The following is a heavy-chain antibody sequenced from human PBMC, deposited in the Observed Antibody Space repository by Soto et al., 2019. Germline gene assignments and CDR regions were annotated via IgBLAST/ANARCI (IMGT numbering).Heavy chain of an antibody. V-gene: IGHV1-2*02. CDR2: INPNSGGT. D-gene: IGHD3-22*01. CDR3: ARDFGSAMIVVVAPTNWFDP. J-gene: IGHJ5*02. Sequence: ASVKVSCKASGYTFTGYYMHWVRQAPGQGLEWMGWINPNSGGTNYAQKFQGRVTMTRDTSISTAYMELSRLRSGDTAVYYCARDFGSAMIVVVAPTNWFDPWGQGTLVTVSS. CDR1: GYTFTGYY.